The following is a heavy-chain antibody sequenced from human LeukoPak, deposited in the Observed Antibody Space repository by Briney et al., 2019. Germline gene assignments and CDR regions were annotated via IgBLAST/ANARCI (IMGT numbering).Heavy chain of an antibody. CDR1: GGSISSYY. J-gene: IGHJ4*02. CDR2: IYYSGST. V-gene: IGHV4-59*01. Sequence: SETLSLTCTVSGGSISSYYWSWIRQPPGKGLEWIGYIYYSGSTNYNPSLKSRVTISVDTSKNQFSLKLSSVTAADTAVYYCARDVPTSAVAGDYWGQGTLVTVSS. CDR3: ARDVPTSAVAGDY. D-gene: IGHD6-19*01.